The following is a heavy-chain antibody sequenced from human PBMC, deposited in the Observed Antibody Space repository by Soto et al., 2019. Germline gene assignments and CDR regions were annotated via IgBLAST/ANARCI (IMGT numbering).Heavy chain of an antibody. CDR3: ARSPGVMKVVVIPPHDAFDI. V-gene: IGHV1-3*01. CDR1: GYTFTSYA. D-gene: IGHD3-22*01. Sequence: ASVKVSCKASGYTFTSYAMHWVRQAPGQRLEWMGWINAGNGNTKYSQKFQGRVTITRDTSASTAYMELSSLRSEDTAVYYCARSPGVMKVVVIPPHDAFDIWGQGKRVT. J-gene: IGHJ3*02. CDR2: INAGNGNT.